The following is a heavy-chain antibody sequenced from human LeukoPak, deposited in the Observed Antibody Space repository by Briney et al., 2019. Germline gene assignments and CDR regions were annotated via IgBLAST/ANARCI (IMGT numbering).Heavy chain of an antibody. Sequence: GRSLRLSCAVSGFILSNYVINWVSHAPGKGLEWVSSISRGSTYIYYADLVKGRFTISRDNDNSSLYLQMSSLRDEDTAVYYCARGSSSGLKSYYFDYWGQGTLVTVSS. CDR1: GFILSNYV. V-gene: IGHV3-21*01. J-gene: IGHJ4*02. CDR3: ARGSSSGLKSYYFDY. CDR2: ISRGSTYI. D-gene: IGHD6-13*01.